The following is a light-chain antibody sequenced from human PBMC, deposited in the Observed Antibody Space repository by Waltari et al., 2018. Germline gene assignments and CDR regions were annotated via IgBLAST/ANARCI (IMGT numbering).Light chain of an antibody. V-gene: IGKV1-9*01. CDR1: QGISSN. CDR3: QQLNSYPIT. Sequence: IQLTQSPSSLSASVGARDTITCRASQGISSNLAWYQQKPGKAPKLLISAASTLQSGVPFRFSGSGSGTDFTLTISSLQPEDFATYYCQQLNSYPITFGQGTRLEIK. CDR2: AAS. J-gene: IGKJ5*01.